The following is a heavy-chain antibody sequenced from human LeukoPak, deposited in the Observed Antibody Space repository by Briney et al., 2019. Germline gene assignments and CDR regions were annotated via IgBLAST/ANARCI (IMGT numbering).Heavy chain of an antibody. D-gene: IGHD6-13*01. CDR2: ISSSSSYI. CDR3: ARDRGYSGSWYGLTV. V-gene: IGHV3-21*01. CDR1: GGSISSYY. J-gene: IGHJ6*04. Sequence: ETLSLTCTVSGGSISSYYWSWIRQPPGKGLEWVSSISSSSSYIYQADSVKGRFTISRDNAKNSLYLQMNSLRAEDTAVYYCARDRGYSGSWYGLTVWGKGTTVTVSS.